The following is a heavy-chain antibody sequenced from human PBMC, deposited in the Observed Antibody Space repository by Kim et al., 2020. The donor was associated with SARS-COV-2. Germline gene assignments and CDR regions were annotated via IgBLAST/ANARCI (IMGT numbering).Heavy chain of an antibody. J-gene: IGHJ4*02. CDR1: GFTFSSYA. D-gene: IGHD3-9*01. CDR3: ATETRPDYDILTGYYVGGHDY. V-gene: IGHV3-23*03. CDR2: IYSGGSST. Sequence: GGSLRLSCAASGFTFSSYAMSWVRQAPGKGLEWVSVIYSGGSSTYYADSVKGRFTISRDNSKNTLYLQMNSLRAEDTAVYYCATETRPDYDILTGYYVGGHDYWGQGTLVTVSS.